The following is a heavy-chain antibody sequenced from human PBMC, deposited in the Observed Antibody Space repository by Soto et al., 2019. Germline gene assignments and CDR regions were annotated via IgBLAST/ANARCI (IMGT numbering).Heavy chain of an antibody. Sequence: SETLSLTCAVYGGSFSGYYWSWIRQPPGKGLEWIGEINHSGSTNYNPSLKSRVTISVDTSKNQFSLKLSSVTAADTAVYYCARMPLKGGFDYWGQGTLVTVSS. CDR1: GGSFSGYY. J-gene: IGHJ4*02. CDR3: ARMPLKGGFDY. CDR2: INHSGST. D-gene: IGHD2-2*01. V-gene: IGHV4-34*01.